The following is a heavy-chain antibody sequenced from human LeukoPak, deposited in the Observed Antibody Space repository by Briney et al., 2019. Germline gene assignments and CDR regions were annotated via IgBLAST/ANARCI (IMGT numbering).Heavy chain of an antibody. D-gene: IGHD1-26*01. J-gene: IGHJ4*02. CDR3: AKGPHSGSYRTFDY. CDR1: GFTFSSYA. CDR2: ISGSGGST. V-gene: IGHV3-23*01. Sequence: GGSLRLSCAASGFTFSSYAMSWVRQAPGKGLEWVSAISGSGGSTYYADSVKGRFTISRDNSKNTLYLQMNNLRAEDTAVYYCAKGPHSGSYRTFDYWGQGTLVTVSS.